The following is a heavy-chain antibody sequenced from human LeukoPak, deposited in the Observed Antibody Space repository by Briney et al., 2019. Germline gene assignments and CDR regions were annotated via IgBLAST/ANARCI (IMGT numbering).Heavy chain of an antibody. CDR2: INHSGST. V-gene: IGHV4-34*01. Sequence: SETLSLTCAVYGGSFSGYYWSWIRQPPGKGLEWIGEINHSGSTNYNPSLKSRVTISVDTSKNQFSLKLSSVTAADTAVHYCARNSGSYVPLRAGIDYWGQGTLVTVSS. J-gene: IGHJ4*02. CDR1: GGSFSGYY. CDR3: ARNSGSYVPLRAGIDY. D-gene: IGHD1-26*01.